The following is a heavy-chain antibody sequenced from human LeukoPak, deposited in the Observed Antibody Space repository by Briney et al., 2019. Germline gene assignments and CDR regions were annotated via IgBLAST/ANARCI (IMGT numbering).Heavy chain of an antibody. D-gene: IGHD2-15*01. Sequence: GSLRLSCAASGFTFSSYGMHWVRQAPGKGLEWLAVIYSDGNKNYYADSVKGRFTISRDNSKDTLYLQVNSLRAEDTAVYHCARDSGGGSCFYFDNWGLGTLVTVSS. CDR2: IYSDGNKN. CDR3: ARDSGGGSCFYFDN. V-gene: IGHV3-33*08. J-gene: IGHJ4*02. CDR1: GFTFSSYG.